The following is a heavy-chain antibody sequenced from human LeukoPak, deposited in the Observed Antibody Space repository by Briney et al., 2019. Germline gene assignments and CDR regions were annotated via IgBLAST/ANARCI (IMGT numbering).Heavy chain of an antibody. CDR1: GGTFSSSA. CDR3: ARDQGLTAPPPYGLDV. D-gene: IGHD5-18*01. V-gene: IGHV1-69*04. CDR2: TIPALNIT. J-gene: IGHJ6*02. Sequence: SVKVSCKTSGGTFSSSAITWVRQAPGQGIEWMGMTIPALNITSYAQKFQGRVTITADTSTSTAYMELSSLRSEETAVYYCARDQGLTAPPPYGLDVWGQGTTVTVSS.